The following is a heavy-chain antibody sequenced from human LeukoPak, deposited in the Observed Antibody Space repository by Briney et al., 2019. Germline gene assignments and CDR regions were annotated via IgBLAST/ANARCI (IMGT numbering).Heavy chain of an antibody. CDR1: GGSISSYY. Sequence: SETLSLTCTVSGGSISSYYWSWIRQPPGKGLEWIGYIYYSGSTNYNPSLKSRVTISVDTSKNQFSLKLSSVTAADTAVYYCAREVSCSSTSRDYYYYYMDVWGKGTTVTVSS. V-gene: IGHV4-59*01. CDR3: AREVSCSSTSRDYYYYYMDV. J-gene: IGHJ6*03. D-gene: IGHD2-2*01. CDR2: IYYSGST.